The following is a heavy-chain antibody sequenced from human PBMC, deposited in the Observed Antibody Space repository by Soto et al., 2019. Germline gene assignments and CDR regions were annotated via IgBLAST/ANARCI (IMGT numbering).Heavy chain of an antibody. CDR1: GGSISSSSYY. V-gene: IGHV4-39*01. CDR2: IYYSGST. J-gene: IGHJ4*02. CDR3: ARHTPAISISDH. D-gene: IGHD2-15*01. Sequence: QLQLQESGPGLVKPSETLSLTCTVSGGSISSSSYYWGWIRQPPGKGLEWIGSIYYSGSTYYNPSLKSRVTISVATSKNQFSLQLSSVTAADTAVYYCARHTPAISISDHWGQGTLVTVSS.